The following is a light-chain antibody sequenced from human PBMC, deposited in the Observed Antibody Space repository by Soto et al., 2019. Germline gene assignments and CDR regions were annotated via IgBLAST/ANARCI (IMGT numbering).Light chain of an antibody. CDR1: LSVDIY. CDR3: QQRSNWPLT. J-gene: IGKJ4*01. CDR2: DAS. V-gene: IGKV3-11*01. Sequence: EIMLPQSPATMSLSPGEGATLSCRSSLSVDIYLAWYQQKPGQAPRLLIYDASNRAPGIPARFSGSGSKTDFTLTISSLEPEDFAVYYCQQRSNWPLTFGGGTNLEIK.